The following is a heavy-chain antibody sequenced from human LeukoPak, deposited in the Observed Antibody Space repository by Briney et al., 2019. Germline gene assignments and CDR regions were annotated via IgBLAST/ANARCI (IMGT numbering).Heavy chain of an antibody. CDR1: GYTFSGYY. CDR2: INPNNGGT. Sequence: ASVKVSCKASGYTFSGYYMHWVRQAPGQGLEWMGQINPNNGGTNYARKFQGRVTMTRDTSISTAHMELSRLTSADTAVYYCARPYSGYEWCDYWGQGTLVTVS. J-gene: IGHJ4*02. D-gene: IGHD5-12*01. V-gene: IGHV1-2*06. CDR3: ARPYSGYEWCDY.